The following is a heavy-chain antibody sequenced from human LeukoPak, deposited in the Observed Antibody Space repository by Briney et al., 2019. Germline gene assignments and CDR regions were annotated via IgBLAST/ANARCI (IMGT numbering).Heavy chain of an antibody. CDR1: GFTFSSYG. J-gene: IGHJ4*02. CDR3: AKELKSPIGGDY. Sequence: PGGSLRLSCAASGFTFSSYGMSWVRQAPGKGLGWVSAISGSGGSTYYADSVKGRFTISRDNSKNTLYLQMNSLRAEDTAVYYCAKELKSPIGGDYWGQGTLVTVSS. D-gene: IGHD3-16*01. V-gene: IGHV3-23*01. CDR2: ISGSGGST.